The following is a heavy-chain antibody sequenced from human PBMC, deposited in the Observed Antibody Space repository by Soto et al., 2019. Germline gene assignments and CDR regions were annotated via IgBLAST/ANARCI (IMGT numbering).Heavy chain of an antibody. CDR1: GGSITTGGSY. CDR3: ARARFQVLYGKPYFDS. CDR2: IYHSGNT. Sequence: SETLSLTCTVSGGSITTGGSYWSWIRQHPGKGLEWIGNIYHSGNTYYNPSLKSRLTISVDTSKNHFSLMVDSVTAADTAVYYCARARFQVLYGKPYFDSWGQGTLVTAPQ. V-gene: IGHV4-31*03. D-gene: IGHD2-2*02. J-gene: IGHJ4*02.